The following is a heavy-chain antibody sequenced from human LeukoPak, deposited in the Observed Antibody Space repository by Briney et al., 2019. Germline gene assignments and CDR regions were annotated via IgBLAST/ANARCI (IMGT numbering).Heavy chain of an antibody. CDR1: GFTFSSYG. V-gene: IGHV3-30*18. D-gene: IGHD3-22*01. CDR3: AEDYHDSASGGGY. CDR2: ISYDGSNK. J-gene: IGHJ4*02. Sequence: GGSLRLSCAASGFTFSSYGMHWVRQAPGKGLEWVAVISYDGSNKYYADSVKGRFTISRDNSKNTLYLQMNSLRAEDTAVYYCAEDYHDSASGGGYWGQGTLVTVSS.